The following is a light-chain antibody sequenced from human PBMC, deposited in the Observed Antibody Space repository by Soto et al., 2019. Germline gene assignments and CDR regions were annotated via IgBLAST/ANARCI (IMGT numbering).Light chain of an antibody. CDR2: EVS. CDR1: SSDVGGYNY. Sequence: QSALTQHASVSGSPGQSITISCTGTSSDVGGYNYVSWYQQHPGKAPKLMIYEVSNRPSGVSNRFSGSKSGNTASLTISGLQAEDEADYYCISYTSSSTVVFGGGTKLTVL. J-gene: IGLJ2*01. CDR3: ISYTSSSTVV. V-gene: IGLV2-14*01.